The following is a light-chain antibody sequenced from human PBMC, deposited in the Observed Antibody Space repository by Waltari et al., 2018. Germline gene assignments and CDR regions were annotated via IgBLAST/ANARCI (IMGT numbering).Light chain of an antibody. CDR3: QQGYRTPYT. CDR2: AAS. CDR1: QSISTS. V-gene: IGKV1-39*01. Sequence: DIQLMQSPSSLSKYVGDRVTITCRASQSISTSLNWYQQKPGKAPNLLIYAASSLSSGVPSRFSGSGSGTDFTLTITSLQPEDFGTYFCQQGYRTPYTFGQGTKLEIK. J-gene: IGKJ2*01.